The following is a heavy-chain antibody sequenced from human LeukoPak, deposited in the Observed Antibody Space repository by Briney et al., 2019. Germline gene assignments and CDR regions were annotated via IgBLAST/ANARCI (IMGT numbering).Heavy chain of an antibody. D-gene: IGHD1-14*01. CDR1: GFTFSSYG. V-gene: IGHV3-33*01. Sequence: GGSLRLSCAASGFTFSSYGMHWVRQAPGKGLEWVAVIWYDGSNKYYADSVKGRFTISRDNSKNTLYLQMNSLRAEDTAVYYCARNRNWAESRYYDYWGQGTLVTVSS. J-gene: IGHJ4*02. CDR3: ARNRNWAESRYYDY. CDR2: IWYDGSNK.